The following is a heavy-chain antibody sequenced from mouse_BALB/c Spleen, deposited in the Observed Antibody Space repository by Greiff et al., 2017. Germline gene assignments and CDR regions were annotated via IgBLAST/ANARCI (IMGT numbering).Heavy chain of an antibody. Sequence: VQLQQSGAELVKPGASVKLSCTASGFNIKDTYMHWVKQRPEQGLEWIGRIDPANGNTKYDPKFQGKATITADTSSNTAYLQLSSLTSEDTAVYYCARGYGNYGGFAYWGQGTLVTVSA. CDR1: GFNIKDTY. CDR2: IDPANGNT. J-gene: IGHJ3*01. V-gene: IGHV14-3*02. D-gene: IGHD2-10*02. CDR3: ARGYGNYGGFAY.